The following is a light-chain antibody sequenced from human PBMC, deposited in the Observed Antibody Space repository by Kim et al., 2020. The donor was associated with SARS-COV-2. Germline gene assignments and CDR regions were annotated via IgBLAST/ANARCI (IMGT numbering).Light chain of an antibody. J-gene: IGLJ3*02. CDR2: EDN. CDR3: QSYDSSNQV. CDR1: SGSIASNC. Sequence: GKTVTISCTRSSGSIASNCVQWYQQRPGSSPTTVIYEDNQRPSGVPDRFSGSIDSSSNSASLTISGLKTEDEADYYCQSYDSSNQVFGGGTKLTVL. V-gene: IGLV6-57*01.